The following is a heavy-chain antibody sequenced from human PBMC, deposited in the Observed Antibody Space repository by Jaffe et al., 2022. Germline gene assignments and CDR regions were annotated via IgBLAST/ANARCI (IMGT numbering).Heavy chain of an antibody. Sequence: EVQLVESGGGLVKPGGSLRLSCAASGFTFSSYSMNWVRQAPGKGLEWVSSISSSSSYIYYADSVKGRFTISRDNAKNSLYLQMNSLRAEDTAVYYCARGGSYSDDNWFDPWGQGTLVTVSS. CDR1: GFTFSSYS. J-gene: IGHJ5*02. D-gene: IGHD3-16*01. CDR2: ISSSSSYI. V-gene: IGHV3-21*01. CDR3: ARGGSYSDDNWFDP.